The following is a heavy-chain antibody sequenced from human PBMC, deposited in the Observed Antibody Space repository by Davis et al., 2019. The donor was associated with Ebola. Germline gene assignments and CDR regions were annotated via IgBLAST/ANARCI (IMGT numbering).Heavy chain of an antibody. Sequence: GSLKISCAAPGFTFSSYGMHWVRQAPGQGLEGVAVIWFDGSNKYYADSVKGRFTISRDNSKNTLYLQMNSLKTEDTAVYYCTTVWYYDFWSGYYWPDYWGQGTLVTVSS. CDR3: TTVWYYDFWSGYYWPDY. CDR2: IWFDGSNK. V-gene: IGHV3-33*01. CDR1: GFTFSSYG. D-gene: IGHD3-3*01. J-gene: IGHJ4*02.